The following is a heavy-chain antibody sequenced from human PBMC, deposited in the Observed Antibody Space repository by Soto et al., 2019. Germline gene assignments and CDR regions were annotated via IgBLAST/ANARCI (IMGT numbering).Heavy chain of an antibody. J-gene: IGHJ4*02. Sequence: QVQLVQSGAEVKKPGASVKVSCKASGYTFTSYYMHWVRQAPGQGLEWMGIINTSGGSTSYAQKFQGRVTMTRDTFTSTVYMELSSLRSEDTAVYYFARDPGGGTPRGVYWGQGTLVTVSS. CDR1: GYTFTSYY. D-gene: IGHD2-15*01. V-gene: IGHV1-46*01. CDR3: ARDPGGGTPRGVY. CDR2: INTSGGST.